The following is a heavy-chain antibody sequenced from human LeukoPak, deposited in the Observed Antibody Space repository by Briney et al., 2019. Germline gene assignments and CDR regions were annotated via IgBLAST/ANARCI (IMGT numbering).Heavy chain of an antibody. Sequence: PGGSLRLSCAASGFTFSSYGIHWVRQAPGKGLEWVSAISGSGGSTYYADSVKGRFTISRDNSKNTLYLQMNSLRAEDTAVYYCAKGHKNWNFDYWGQGTLVTVSS. CDR3: AKGHKNWNFDY. CDR2: ISGSGGST. V-gene: IGHV3-23*01. D-gene: IGHD1-1*01. CDR1: GFTFSSYG. J-gene: IGHJ4*02.